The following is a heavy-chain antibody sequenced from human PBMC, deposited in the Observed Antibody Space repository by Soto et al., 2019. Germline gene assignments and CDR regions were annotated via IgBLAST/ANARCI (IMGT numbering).Heavy chain of an antibody. CDR3: AAECSGRYFNVLDF. CDR2: IVVGSGDT. J-gene: IGHJ4*02. CDR1: GFNFISSA. Sequence: GASVKVSCKASGFNFISSAVQWVRQARGQRPEWIGWIVVGSGDTKYAQKFQERVTITRDMSTSTAYMELRSLSSEDTALYYCAAECSGRYFNVLDFWGQGTLVTVSS. D-gene: IGHD1-26*01. V-gene: IGHV1-58*01.